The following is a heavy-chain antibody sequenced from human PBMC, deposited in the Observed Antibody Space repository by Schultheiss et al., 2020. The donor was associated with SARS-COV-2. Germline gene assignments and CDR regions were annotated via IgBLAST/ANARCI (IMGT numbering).Heavy chain of an antibody. V-gene: IGHV1-69*01. D-gene: IGHD3-3*01. CDR1: GGTFSSYA. CDR2: IVVGSGNT. J-gene: IGHJ2*01. Sequence: KISCKASGGTFSSYAISWVRQAPGQGLEWIGWIVVGSGNTNYAQKFQGRVTITADESTSTAYMELSSLRSEDTAVYYCARDRYDFWSGYVSYWYFDLWGRGTLVTVSS. CDR3: ARDRYDFWSGYVSYWYFDL.